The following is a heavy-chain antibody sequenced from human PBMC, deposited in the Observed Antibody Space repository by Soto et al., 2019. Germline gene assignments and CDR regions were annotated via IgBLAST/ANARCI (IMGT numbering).Heavy chain of an antibody. CDR2: INAGSGGT. V-gene: IGHV1-2*04. Sequence: ASVKVSCKASGYTFSSYAMHWVRQAPGQGLEWMGWINAGSGGTNYAQKLQGWVTMTRDTSISTAYMELSRLRSDDTAVYYCARAHCGGDCYSGVDYWGQG. J-gene: IGHJ4*02. CDR1: GYTFSSYA. D-gene: IGHD2-21*02. CDR3: ARAHCGGDCYSGVDY.